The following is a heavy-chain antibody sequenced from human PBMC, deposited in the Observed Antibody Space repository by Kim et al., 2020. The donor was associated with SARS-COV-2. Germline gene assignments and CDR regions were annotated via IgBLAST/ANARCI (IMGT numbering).Heavy chain of an antibody. D-gene: IGHD6-13*01. CDR3: AKDVAAAYFDY. V-gene: IGHV3-30*18. CDR2: ISYDGSNK. CDR1: GFNFSSYG. J-gene: IGHJ4*02. Sequence: GGSLRLSCAASGFNFSSYGMHWVRQAPGKGLEWVAVISYDGSNKYYADSVKGRFTISRDNSKNTLYLQMNSLRAEDTAVYYCAKDVAAAYFDYWGQGTLVTVSS.